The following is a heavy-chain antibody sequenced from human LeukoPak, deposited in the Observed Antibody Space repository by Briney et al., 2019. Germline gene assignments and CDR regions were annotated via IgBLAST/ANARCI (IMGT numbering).Heavy chain of an antibody. CDR1: GFKFSDFW. CDR3: ARDLYSQY. V-gene: IGHV3-7*01. D-gene: IGHD2-21*01. Sequence: GGSLRLSWAASGFKFSDFWMTWVRQTPGKGLEWVANIKEDGSEIYYVDSVKGRFTISRDIAKNSLYLQMNSLRADDTAVYYCARDLYSQYWGQGTLVTVSS. J-gene: IGHJ4*02. CDR2: IKEDGSEI.